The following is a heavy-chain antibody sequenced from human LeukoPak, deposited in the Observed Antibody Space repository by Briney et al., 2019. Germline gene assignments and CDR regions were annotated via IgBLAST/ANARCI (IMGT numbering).Heavy chain of an antibody. Sequence: PGGSLRLSCAASGFTFSSYSMNWVRQAPGKGLEWVSSISSSSSYIYYADSVKGRFTISRDNAKNSLYLQMNSLRAEDTAVYYCARGTRALYYDFWSGHGRFDYWGQGTLVTVSS. CDR1: GFTFSSYS. D-gene: IGHD3-3*01. CDR2: ISSSSSYI. J-gene: IGHJ4*02. V-gene: IGHV3-21*01. CDR3: ARGTRALYYDFWSGHGRFDY.